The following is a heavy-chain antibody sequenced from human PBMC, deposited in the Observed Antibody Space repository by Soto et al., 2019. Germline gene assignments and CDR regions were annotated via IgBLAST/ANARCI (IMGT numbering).Heavy chain of an antibody. V-gene: IGHV4-59*08. Sequence: SDTLSLTCTGSGFSTPNYYYSWIRQPPGKGLEWIGYIFHTGPTSYNPSLKSRVTLSVDTSQSQFSLKLNSVTAADTAVYYCTTEAYDNSGSLAFDIWGPGTLVT. CDR1: GFSTPNYY. CDR3: TTEAYDNSGSLAFDI. J-gene: IGHJ3*02. CDR2: IFHTGPT. D-gene: IGHD3-22*01.